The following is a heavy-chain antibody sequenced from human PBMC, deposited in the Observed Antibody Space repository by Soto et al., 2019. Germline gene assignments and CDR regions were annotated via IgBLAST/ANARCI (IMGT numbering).Heavy chain of an antibody. V-gene: IGHV3-11*01. CDR1: GFTFSDYY. Sequence: GGSLRLSCAASGFTFSDYYMSWIRQAPGKGLEWVSYISSSGSTIYYADSVKGRFTISRDNAKNSLYLQMNSLRADYTAVYYYAIVVETYYVFWRGPAYYIVVWGKGATGTVSS. CDR2: ISSSGSTI. J-gene: IGHJ6*03. CDR3: AIVVETYYVFWRGPAYYIVV. D-gene: IGHD3-3*01.